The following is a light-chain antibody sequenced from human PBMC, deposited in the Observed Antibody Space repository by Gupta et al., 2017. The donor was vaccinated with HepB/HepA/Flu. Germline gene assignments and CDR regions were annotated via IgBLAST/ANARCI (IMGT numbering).Light chain of an antibody. CDR2: DVS. CDR3: CSYAGSHTERV. CDR1: SSDVGGYNY. Sequence: QSALTQPRSVSGSPGQSVTISCTGTSSDVGGYNYVSWYQQHPGKAPKLMIYDVSKRPSGVPDCFSGSKSGNTASLTISGLQAEDEADYYCCSYAGSHTERVFGGGTKLTVL. J-gene: IGLJ2*01. V-gene: IGLV2-11*01.